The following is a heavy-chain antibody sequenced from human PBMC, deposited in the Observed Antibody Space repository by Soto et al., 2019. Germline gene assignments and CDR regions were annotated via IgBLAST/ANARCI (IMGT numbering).Heavy chain of an antibody. D-gene: IGHD1-26*01. V-gene: IGHV3-74*01. Sequence: EVKLEESGGGLVEPGGSLRLSCLATGFSLSHHWMLWVRQSPGKGMEYVSRISSDGITANYAGSVHGRFTIARDAARSTLFLQMDSLGAEDTAVYYCARVRGSTTWYGGEYYGVDIWGQGTTVSVTS. CDR2: ISSDGITA. CDR3: ARVRGSTTWYGGEYYGVDI. CDR1: GFSLSHHW. J-gene: IGHJ6*02.